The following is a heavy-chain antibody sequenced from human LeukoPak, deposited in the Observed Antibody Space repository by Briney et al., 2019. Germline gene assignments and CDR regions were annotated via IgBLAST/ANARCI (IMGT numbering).Heavy chain of an antibody. D-gene: IGHD2-15*01. CDR1: GGTFSSYA. CDR2: IIPIFGTA. CDR3: ARSTRYCSGGSCSAFGY. Sequence: GASGKVSCKASGGTFSSYAISWVRQAPGQGLEWMGRIIPIFGTANYAQKFQGRVTITTDESTSTAYMELSSLRSEDTAVYYCARSTRYCSGGSCSAFGYWGQGTLVTVSS. J-gene: IGHJ4*02. V-gene: IGHV1-69*05.